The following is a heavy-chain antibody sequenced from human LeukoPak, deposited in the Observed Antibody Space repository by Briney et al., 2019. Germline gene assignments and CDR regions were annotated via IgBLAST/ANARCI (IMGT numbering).Heavy chain of an antibody. J-gene: IGHJ6*02. Sequence: PSETLSLTCTVSGGSLSSGSYYWRWLRQPPGKGLEWLGYIYYSGSTNYNPSLKSRVTISVDTSKNQFSLKLSSVTAADAAVYYCARSTPKRGSWYSNYYYYGLDVWGPGTTVTVSS. V-gene: IGHV4-61*01. CDR2: IYYSGST. D-gene: IGHD6-13*01. CDR1: GGSLSSGSYY. CDR3: ARSTPKRGSWYSNYYYYGLDV.